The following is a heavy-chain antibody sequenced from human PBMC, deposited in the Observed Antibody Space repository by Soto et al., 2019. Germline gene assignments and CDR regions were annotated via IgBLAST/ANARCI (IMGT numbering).Heavy chain of an antibody. Sequence: GGSLRLSCLASGFTFSDYAMTWVRHVPGRGLEWVASLDGAGGSTYYADSVRGRFTISRDNSQNTLFLQMKRLTVDDTAIYYCAAPRDEYGSGVSWFTYGMDIWGQGTTVTSP. J-gene: IGHJ6*02. V-gene: IGHV3-23*01. CDR1: GFTFSDYA. CDR2: LDGAGGST. CDR3: AAPRDEYGSGVSWFTYGMDI. D-gene: IGHD3-10*01.